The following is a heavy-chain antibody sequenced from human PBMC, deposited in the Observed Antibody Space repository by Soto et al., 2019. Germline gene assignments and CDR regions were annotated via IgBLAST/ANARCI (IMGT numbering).Heavy chain of an antibody. CDR3: TTDEYCSGGSCYYYYGMDV. Sequence: GGSLRLSCAASGFTFSNAWMSWVRQAPGKGLEWVGRIKSKTDGGTTDYAAPVKGRFTISRDDSKNTLYLKMNSLKTEDTAVYYCTTDEYCSGGSCYYYYGMDVWGQGTTVTVSS. D-gene: IGHD2-15*01. CDR2: IKSKTDGGTT. J-gene: IGHJ6*02. V-gene: IGHV3-15*01. CDR1: GFTFSNAW.